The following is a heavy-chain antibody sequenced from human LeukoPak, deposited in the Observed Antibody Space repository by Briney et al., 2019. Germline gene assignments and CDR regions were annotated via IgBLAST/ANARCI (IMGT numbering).Heavy chain of an antibody. V-gene: IGHV3-33*01. J-gene: IGHJ4*02. Sequence: PGGSLRLSCAASGFTFSSYGMHWVRQAPGKGLEWVAVIWYDGSNKYYADSVKGRFTISRDNSKNTLYLQMNSLRAEDTAVYYCASYYDSSGYPFDYWGQGTLVTVSS. D-gene: IGHD3-22*01. CDR1: GFTFSSYG. CDR2: IWYDGSNK. CDR3: ASYYDSSGYPFDY.